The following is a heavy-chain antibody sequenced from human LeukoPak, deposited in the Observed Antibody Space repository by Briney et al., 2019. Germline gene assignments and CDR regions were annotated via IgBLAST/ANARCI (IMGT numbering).Heavy chain of an antibody. D-gene: IGHD3-22*01. CDR3: ARAVTMISYYYGTDV. CDR1: GYTFTSYY. Sequence: ASVKVSCKASGYTFTSYYMHWVRQAPGQGLEWMGIINPSGGSTSYAQKFQGRVTMTRDTSTSTVYMELSSLRSEDTAVYYCARAVTMISYYYGTDVWGQGTTVTVSS. V-gene: IGHV1-46*01. CDR2: INPSGGST. J-gene: IGHJ6*02.